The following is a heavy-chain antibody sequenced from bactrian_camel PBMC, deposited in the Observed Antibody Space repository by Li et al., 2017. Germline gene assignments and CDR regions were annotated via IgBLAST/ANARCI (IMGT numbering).Heavy chain of an antibody. J-gene: IGHJ6*01. CDR3: SPAGRTGGNWPDLPS. V-gene: IGHV3S6*01. D-gene: IGHD8*01. CDR1: GFTFSDSG. Sequence: HVQLVESGGGSVQAGGSLRLSCAASGFTFSDSGMSWVRQAPGKGLEWVSGIRYDGRATYYANSVKGRFTISRDNAKNTLYLQLNSLKTEDTAMYYCSPAGRTGGNWPDLPSWGQGTQVTVS. CDR2: IRYDGRAT.